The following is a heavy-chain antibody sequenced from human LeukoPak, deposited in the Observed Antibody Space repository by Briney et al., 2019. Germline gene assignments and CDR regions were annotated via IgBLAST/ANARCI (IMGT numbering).Heavy chain of an antibody. J-gene: IGHJ4*02. Sequence: GGSLRLSCAASGFTFSNAWMTWVRQAPGKGLEWVGRIKSKTAGGTIDYAAPVRGRFTISRDDSKNTLYLQMNSLKTEDTAVYYCTTGESMVGSTIHIRWADWGQGTLVTVSS. D-gene: IGHD1-26*01. V-gene: IGHV3-15*01. CDR3: TTGESMVGSTIHIRWAD. CDR2: IKSKTAGGTI. CDR1: GFTFSNAW.